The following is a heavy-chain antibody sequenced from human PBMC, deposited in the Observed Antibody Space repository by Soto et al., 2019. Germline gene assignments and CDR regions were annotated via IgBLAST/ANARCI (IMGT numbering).Heavy chain of an antibody. J-gene: IGHJ4*02. CDR2: TGASGRTT. V-gene: IGHV3-23*01. Sequence: EVQLLESGGVLVQPGGSLRLSSAASGFSFSGYAMTWVRQAPGKGLEWVSTTGASGRTTYYADSVKGRFTVSRDNSKNTLDLQMSSLRADDTAVYYCATVHNTSRSFDYWGQGTLVTVSS. D-gene: IGHD1-20*01. CDR3: ATVHNTSRSFDY. CDR1: GFSFSGYA.